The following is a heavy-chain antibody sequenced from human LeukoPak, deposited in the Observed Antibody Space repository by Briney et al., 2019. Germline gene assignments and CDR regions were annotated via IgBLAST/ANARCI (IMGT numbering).Heavy chain of an antibody. CDR1: GFTVSSNY. J-gene: IGHJ4*02. Sequence: GGSLRLSCAASGFTVSSNYINWVRQAPGKGLEWVSLIYSGGTTYYADSVKGRFTIYRDNSKMTLYLQMDSLGVEDTALYYCVQDWAWGAFGSWGQGTLVTVSS. CDR2: IYSGGTT. D-gene: IGHD7-27*01. CDR3: VQDWAWGAFGS. V-gene: IGHV3-53*01.